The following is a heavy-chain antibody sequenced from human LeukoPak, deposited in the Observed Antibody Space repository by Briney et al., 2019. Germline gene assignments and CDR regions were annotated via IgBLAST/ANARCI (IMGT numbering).Heavy chain of an antibody. CDR1: GYSISSGYY. CDR3: ESGVRAMSREETY. D-gene: IGHD3-16*01. Sequence: SETLSLTCTVSGYSISSGYYWGWIRQPPGKGLEWIGSIYHSGSTYYNPSLKSRVTISVDTSKNQFSLKLSSVTAADTAVYYCESGVRAMSREETYWGQGTLVTVSS. CDR2: IYHSGST. V-gene: IGHV4-38-2*02. J-gene: IGHJ4*02.